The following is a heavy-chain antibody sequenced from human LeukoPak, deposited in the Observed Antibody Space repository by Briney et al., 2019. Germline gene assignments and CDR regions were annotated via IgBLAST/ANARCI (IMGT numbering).Heavy chain of an antibody. CDR3: ARMASDYDSRGNFDY. Sequence: SETLSLTCTVSGGSISSSGYYWGWIRQPPGKGLEWIGSIFYSGSTYYSPSLKSRITISVDTSKNQFSLRLSSVTAADTAVYYCARMASDYDSRGNFDYWGQGTLVTVSS. J-gene: IGHJ4*02. D-gene: IGHD5-12*01. CDR2: IFYSGST. V-gene: IGHV4-39*07. CDR1: GGSISSSGYY.